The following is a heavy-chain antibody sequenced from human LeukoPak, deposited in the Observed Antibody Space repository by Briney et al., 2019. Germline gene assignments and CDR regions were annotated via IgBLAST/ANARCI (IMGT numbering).Heavy chain of an antibody. D-gene: IGHD5-24*01. CDR2: INYNGI. Sequence: GGSLRLSCAASGLTFSSYDMTWVRQAPGKGLEYVSSINYNGIFSADSVKGRFTISRDSAKNSLYLEMNSLRVEDTAFYYCARIGPGRDGSNSFDQWGRGTLVIVSS. V-gene: IGHV3-69-1*01. J-gene: IGHJ4*02. CDR1: GLTFSSYD. CDR3: ARIGPGRDGSNSFDQ.